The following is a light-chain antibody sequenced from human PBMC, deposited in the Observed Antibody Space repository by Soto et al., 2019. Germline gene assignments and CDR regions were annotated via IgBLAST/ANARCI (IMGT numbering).Light chain of an antibody. CDR2: DVS. CDR1: NSDVGAYDY. CDR3: SSFTGSTTWV. Sequence: QSALTQPASVSGSPGQSITISCTGTNSDVGAYDYVSWYQQHPGKAPKLLIYDVSKRPSGLSNRFSGSKSGNTASLTISGLLTEDEADYYCSSFTGSTTWVFGGGTKLTVL. V-gene: IGLV2-14*03. J-gene: IGLJ3*02.